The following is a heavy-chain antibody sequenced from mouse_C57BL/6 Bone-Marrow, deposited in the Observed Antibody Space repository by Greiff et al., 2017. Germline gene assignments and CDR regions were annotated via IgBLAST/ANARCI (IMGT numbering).Heavy chain of an antibody. V-gene: IGHV5-16*01. CDR3: AREGYGYGGGITTYYFDY. J-gene: IGHJ2*01. CDR2: INYDGSST. D-gene: IGHD2-2*01. CDR1: GFTFSDYY. Sequence: EVKVVESEGGLVQPGSSMKLSCTASGFTFSDYYMAWVRQVPEKGLEWVANINYDGSSTYYLDSLKSRFIISRDNAKNILYLQMSSLKSEDTATYYCAREGYGYGGGITTYYFDYWGQGTTLTVSS.